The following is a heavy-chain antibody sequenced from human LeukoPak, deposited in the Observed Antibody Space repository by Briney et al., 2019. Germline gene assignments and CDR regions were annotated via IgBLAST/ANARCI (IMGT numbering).Heavy chain of an antibody. J-gene: IGHJ3*02. Sequence: SVKVSCKASGGTFSSYAISWVRQALGQGLEWMGGIIPIFGTANYAQKFQGRVTITTDESTSTAYMELSSLRSEDTAVYYCASTSQVVPAAIRDHAFDIWGQGTMVTVSS. V-gene: IGHV1-69*05. CDR3: ASTSQVVPAAIRDHAFDI. CDR1: GGTFSSYA. CDR2: IIPIFGTA. D-gene: IGHD2-2*02.